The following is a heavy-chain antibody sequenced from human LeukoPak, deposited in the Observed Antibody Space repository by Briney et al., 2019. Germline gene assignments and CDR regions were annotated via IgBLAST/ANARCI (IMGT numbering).Heavy chain of an antibody. Sequence: GGSLRLSCAASGFTFSSYWMSWVRQAPGKRLEGVSYMSGGGGDIFYADSVKGRFTISRDTAKNSLYLQMNSLRAEDTAVYYCAKDIVEAGLFFDYWGQGTLVTVSS. CDR2: MSGGGGDI. V-gene: IGHV3-21*05. CDR3: AKDIVEAGLFFDY. J-gene: IGHJ4*02. CDR1: GFTFSSYW. D-gene: IGHD3-16*02.